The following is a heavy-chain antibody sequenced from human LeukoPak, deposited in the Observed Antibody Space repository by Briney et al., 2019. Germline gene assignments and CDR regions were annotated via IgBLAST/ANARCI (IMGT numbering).Heavy chain of an antibody. CDR2: ICSGGST. CDR3: ARTVDTAMVFDY. J-gene: IGHJ4*02. Sequence: GGSLRLSCAASGFTVSSNYMSWVRQAPGEGLEWVSVICSGGSTYYADSVKGRFTISRHNSKNTLYLQMNSLRAEDTAVYYCARTVDTAMVFDYWGQGTLVTVSS. V-gene: IGHV3-53*04. D-gene: IGHD5-18*01. CDR1: GFTVSSNY.